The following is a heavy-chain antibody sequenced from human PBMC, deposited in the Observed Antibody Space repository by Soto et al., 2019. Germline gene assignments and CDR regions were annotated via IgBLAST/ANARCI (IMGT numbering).Heavy chain of an antibody. V-gene: IGHV4-39*07. CDR1: GGSVSSSSCY. Sequence: PSETLSLTCTVSGGSVSSSSCYWTWIRQTPGKGLQWIGQINHSGSSIYNPSLKNRVTISTMSNNKFSLELSSVTAADTAVYYCTRGLFSGSSYSGSWYYFDSWGQGTMVTVSS. D-gene: IGHD1-26*01. CDR2: INHSGSS. J-gene: IGHJ4*02. CDR3: TRGLFSGSSYSGSWYYFDS.